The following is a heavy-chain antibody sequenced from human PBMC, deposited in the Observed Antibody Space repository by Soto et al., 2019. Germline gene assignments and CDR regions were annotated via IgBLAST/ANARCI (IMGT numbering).Heavy chain of an antibody. CDR3: ARVGVGEWDHHYGMDV. CDR1: GGSISSYY. D-gene: IGHD1-26*01. CDR2: IYYSGST. V-gene: IGHV4-59*01. Sequence: PETLCLTCTVSGGSISSYYWSWIRQPPGKGLEWIGYIYYSGSTNYNPSLKSRVTISVDTSKNQFSLKLSSVTAADTAVYYCARVGVGEWDHHYGMDVSGQGSTVTV. J-gene: IGHJ6*02.